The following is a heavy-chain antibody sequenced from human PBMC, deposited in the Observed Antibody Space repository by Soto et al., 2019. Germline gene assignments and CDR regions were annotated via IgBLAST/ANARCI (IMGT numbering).Heavy chain of an antibody. J-gene: IGHJ6*02. CDR1: GFTFSSYA. V-gene: IGHV3-30-3*01. CDR2: ISYDGSNK. D-gene: IGHD2-2*03. Sequence: QVQLVESGGGVVQPGRSLRLSCAASGFTFSSYAMHWVRQAPGKGLEWVAVISYDGSNKYYADSVKGRFTISRDNSQNTLYLQMNSLRADDTAVYYCARDGYCSSTSCYYGMDVGGQGTTVTVSS. CDR3: ARDGYCSSTSCYYGMDV.